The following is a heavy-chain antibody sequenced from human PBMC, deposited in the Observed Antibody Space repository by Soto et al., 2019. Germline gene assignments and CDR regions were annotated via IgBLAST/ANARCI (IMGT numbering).Heavy chain of an antibody. CDR2: IYYSGST. D-gene: IGHD3-3*01. J-gene: IGHJ4*02. CDR1: GGSISSGGYY. CDR3: ARGYYDFWSGYLN. Sequence: SETLSLTCTVSGGSISSGGYYWSWIHQHPGKGLEWIGYIYYSGSTYYNPSLKSRVTISVDTSKNQFSLKLSSVTAADTAVFYCARGYYDFWSGYLNWGQGTLVTVSS. V-gene: IGHV4-31*03.